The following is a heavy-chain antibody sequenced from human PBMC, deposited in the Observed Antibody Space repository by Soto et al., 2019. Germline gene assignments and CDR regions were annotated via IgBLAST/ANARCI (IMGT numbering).Heavy chain of an antibody. CDR1: GFTFSSYA. V-gene: IGHV3-23*01. J-gene: IGHJ5*02. Sequence: EVQLLESGGGLVQPGVSLRLSCAASGFTFSSYAMSWVRQAPGKGLECVSAISGSGGSTYYADSVKGRFTISRDNSKNTLYLQMNSLRAEDTAVYYCAKSPLQARVFDPWGQGTLVTVSS. CDR3: AKSPLQARVFDP. D-gene: IGHD6-6*01. CDR2: ISGSGGST.